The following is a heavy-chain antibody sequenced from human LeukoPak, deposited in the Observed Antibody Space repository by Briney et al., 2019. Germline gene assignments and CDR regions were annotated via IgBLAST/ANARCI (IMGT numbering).Heavy chain of an antibody. Sequence: AVKVSCKPSLGTFSSYAISWVRQAPGQGLEWMGRIIPIFGTANYAQKFQGRVTITTDESTSTAYMELSSLRSEDTAVYYCASDRLRGVRAFDIWGQGTMVTVSS. V-gene: IGHV1-69*05. CDR3: ASDRLRGVRAFDI. CDR1: LGTFSSYA. D-gene: IGHD2-15*01. CDR2: IIPIFGTA. J-gene: IGHJ3*02.